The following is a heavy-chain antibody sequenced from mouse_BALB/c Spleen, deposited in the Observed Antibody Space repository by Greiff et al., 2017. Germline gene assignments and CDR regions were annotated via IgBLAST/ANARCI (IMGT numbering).Heavy chain of an antibody. D-gene: IGHD2-3*01. CDR1: GYTFTSYY. V-gene: IGHV1S56*01. CDR2: IYPGNVNT. CDR3: ARDGYYAMDY. J-gene: IGHJ4*01. Sequence: VQLQQSGPELVKPGASVRISCKASGYTFTSYYIHWVKQRPGQGLEWIGWIYPGNVNTKYNEKFKGKATLTADKSSSTAYMQLSSLTSEDSAVYFCARDGYYAMDYWGQGTSVTVSS.